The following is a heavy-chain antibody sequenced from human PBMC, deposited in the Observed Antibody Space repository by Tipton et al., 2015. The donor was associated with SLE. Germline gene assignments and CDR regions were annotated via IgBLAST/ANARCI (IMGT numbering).Heavy chain of an antibody. CDR2: IYYSGGT. CDR3: ARDTILTDPYYYYGMDV. V-gene: IGHV4-59*12. Sequence: PGLVKPSETLSLTCAVSGGSISSYYWSWIRQPPGKGLEWIGYIYYSGGTNYNPSLKSRVTISVDTSKSQFSLKLSSVTAADTAVYYCARDTILTDPYYYYGMDVWGQGTTVTVSS. J-gene: IGHJ6*02. CDR1: GGSISSYY. D-gene: IGHD3-9*01.